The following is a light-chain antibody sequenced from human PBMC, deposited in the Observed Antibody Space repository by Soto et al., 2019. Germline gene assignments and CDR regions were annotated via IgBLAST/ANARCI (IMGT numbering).Light chain of an antibody. CDR1: QSISTY. CDR3: QQSYKTPYT. CDR2: AAS. J-gene: IGKJ2*01. Sequence: DIQMTQSPSSLSASVGDRISITCRASQSISTYLNWYQQKPGKAPKVLIYAASNLEGGVPSRFSGSGSGTDFTLTINSLQPGDFATYYCQQSYKTPYTFAQGTNLEIK. V-gene: IGKV1-39*01.